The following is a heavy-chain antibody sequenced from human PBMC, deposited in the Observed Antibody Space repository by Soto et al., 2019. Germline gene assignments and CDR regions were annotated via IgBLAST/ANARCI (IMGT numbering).Heavy chain of an antibody. J-gene: IGHJ6*02. CDR1: GFTFSSYG. D-gene: IGHD3-3*01. CDR2: IWYDGSNK. CDR3: ARDGYYDFWSGYYHYGMDV. Sequence: PGGSLRLSCAASGFTFSSYGMHWVRQAPGKGLEWVAVIWYDGSNKYYADSVKGRFTISRDNSKNTLYLQMNSLRAEDTAVYYCARDGYYDFWSGYYHYGMDVWGQGTTVTVS. V-gene: IGHV3-33*01.